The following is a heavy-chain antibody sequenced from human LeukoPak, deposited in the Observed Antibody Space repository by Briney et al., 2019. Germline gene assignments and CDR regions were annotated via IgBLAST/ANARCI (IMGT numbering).Heavy chain of an antibody. J-gene: IGHJ6*02. CDR2: IYYSGST. V-gene: IGHV4-59*08. CDR1: GGSISSYY. CDR3: ARTRGYSGYDPHYYYYYGMDV. Sequence: SETLSLTCTVSGGSISSYYWSWIRQPPGKGLEWIGYIYYSGSTNYNPSLKSRVTISVDTSKNQFSLQLSSVTAADTAVYYCARTRGYSGYDPHYYYYYGMDVWGQGTTVTVSS. D-gene: IGHD5-12*01.